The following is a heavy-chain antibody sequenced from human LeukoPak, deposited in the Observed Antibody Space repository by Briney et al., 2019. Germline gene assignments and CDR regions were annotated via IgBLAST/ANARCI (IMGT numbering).Heavy chain of an antibody. D-gene: IGHD2-2*01. V-gene: IGHV1-46*03. CDR1: GYTFTSYY. CDR3: ARQQYDIVVVPAALAY. J-gene: IGHJ4*02. CDR2: INPSGGST. Sequence: ASVKVSCKASGYTFTSYYMHWVRQAPGQGLEWMGIINPSGGSTSYAQKFQGRVTMTRDTPTSTVYMELSSLRSEDTAVYYCARQQYDIVVVPAALAYWGQGTLVTVSS.